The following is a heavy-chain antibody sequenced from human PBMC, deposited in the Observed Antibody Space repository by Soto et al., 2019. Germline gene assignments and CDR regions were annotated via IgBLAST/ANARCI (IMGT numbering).Heavy chain of an antibody. CDR3: AKDARGVVISRYYYYYGMDV. D-gene: IGHD3-3*01. CDR1: GFTFSSYG. V-gene: IGHV3-30*18. Sequence: QVQLVESGGGVVQPGRSLRLSCAASGFTFSSYGMHWVRQAPGKGLEWVAVISYDGSNKYYADSVKGRFTISRDNSKNTLYLQMNSLRAEDTAVYYCAKDARGVVISRYYYYYGMDVWGQGTTVTVSS. CDR2: ISYDGSNK. J-gene: IGHJ6*02.